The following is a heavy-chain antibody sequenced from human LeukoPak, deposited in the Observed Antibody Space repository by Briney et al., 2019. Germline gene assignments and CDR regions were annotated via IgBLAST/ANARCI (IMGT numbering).Heavy chain of an antibody. J-gene: IGHJ4*02. Sequence: GSSVKVSCXASGGTFSSYAISWVRQAPGRGLEWMGGIIPIFGTANYAQKFQGRVTITADESTSTAYMELSSLRSEDTAVYYCAREGPKGRDYWGQGTLVTVSS. CDR3: AREGPKGRDY. CDR2: IIPIFGTA. CDR1: GGTFSSYA. V-gene: IGHV1-69*01.